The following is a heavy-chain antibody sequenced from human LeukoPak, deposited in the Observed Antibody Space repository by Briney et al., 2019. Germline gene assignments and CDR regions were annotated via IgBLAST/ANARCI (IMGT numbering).Heavy chain of an antibody. CDR1: VFTFSSYW. J-gene: IGHJ4*02. CDR3: AKERWGSSGHFDL. V-gene: IGHV3-7*01. CDR2: NKEDGSEK. Sequence: GGSLSLSCTASVFTFSSYWMSWVRQAPGKGREWVADNKEDGSEKYYVESAKGRFTISRDNPKNSLSLQMNSVIVDDRTVVCGAKERWGSSGHFDLWGQGNLVTVSS. D-gene: IGHD6-19*01.